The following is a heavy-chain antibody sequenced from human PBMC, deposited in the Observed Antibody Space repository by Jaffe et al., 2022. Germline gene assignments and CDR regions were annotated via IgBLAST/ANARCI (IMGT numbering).Heavy chain of an antibody. CDR1: GFTFSSYG. J-gene: IGHJ4*02. CDR2: IRYDGSNK. CDR3: AKDRYGSGSYFDY. V-gene: IGHV3-30*02. D-gene: IGHD3-10*01. Sequence: QVQLVESGGGVVQPGGSLRLSCAASGFTFSSYGMHWVRQAPGKGLEWVAFIRYDGSNKYYADSVKGRFTISRDNSKNTLYLQMNSLRAEDTAVYYCAKDRYGSGSYFDYWGQGTLVTVSS.